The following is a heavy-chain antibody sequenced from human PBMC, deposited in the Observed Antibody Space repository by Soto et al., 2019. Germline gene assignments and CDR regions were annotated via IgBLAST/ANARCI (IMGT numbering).Heavy chain of an antibody. CDR2: IIPKLGSA. Sequence: SVKVSCKASGGGNLRDYRTTWVRRAPGQGLEWMGGIIPKLGSASYAQNFQGRVTITADESTNTVYMELRSLRSDDTAVYYCARGGDDHNYVHAYRARGTPDPVSS. CDR3: ARGGDDHNYVHAY. V-gene: IGHV1-69*13. J-gene: IGHJ4*02. CDR1: GGGNLRDYR. D-gene: IGHD3-16*01.